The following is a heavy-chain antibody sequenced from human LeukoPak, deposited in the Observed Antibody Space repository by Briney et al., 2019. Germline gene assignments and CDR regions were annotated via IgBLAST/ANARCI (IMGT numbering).Heavy chain of an antibody. V-gene: IGHV4-4*02. J-gene: IGHJ4*02. Sequence: SETLSLTCGVSGGSISNTNWWTWFRQPPGKGLEWIGEVNLQGSTNYNPSLKSRVAISVDKSENHISLKLTPVTAADTAVYYCAREGGPYRPLDYSGQGTLVTAAS. CDR1: GGSISNTNW. CDR2: VNLQGST. CDR3: AREGGPYRPLDY.